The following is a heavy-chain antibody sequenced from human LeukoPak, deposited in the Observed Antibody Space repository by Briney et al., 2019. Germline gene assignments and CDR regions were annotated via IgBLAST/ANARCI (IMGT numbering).Heavy chain of an antibody. V-gene: IGHV3-23*01. Sequence: GGSLRLSCAASGFPFSSNWMHWVRHAPGKGLVWVSAISGSGGSTYYADSVKGRFTISRDNSKNTLYLQMNSLRAEDTAVYYCAKDAILGYCSSTSCYMVYWGQGTLVTVSS. CDR1: GFPFSSNW. CDR2: ISGSGGST. CDR3: AKDAILGYCSSTSCYMVY. J-gene: IGHJ4*02. D-gene: IGHD2-2*02.